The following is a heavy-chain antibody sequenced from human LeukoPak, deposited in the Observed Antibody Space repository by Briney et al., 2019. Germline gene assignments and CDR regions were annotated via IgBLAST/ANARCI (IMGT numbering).Heavy chain of an antibody. V-gene: IGHV1-46*01. D-gene: IGHD6-13*01. CDR2: INPSGGST. CDR3: ASAGSPTGAFDI. J-gene: IGHJ3*02. CDR1: GYTFTSYY. Sequence: GASVKVSCKASGYTFTSYYMHWVRQAPGQGLEWMGIINPSGGSTSCAQKFQGRVTMTRDTSTSTVYMELSSLRSEDTAVYYCASAGSPTGAFDIWGQGTMVTVSS.